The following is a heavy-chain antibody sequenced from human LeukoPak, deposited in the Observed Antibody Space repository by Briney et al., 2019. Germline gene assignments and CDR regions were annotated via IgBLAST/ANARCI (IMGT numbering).Heavy chain of an antibody. D-gene: IGHD1-26*01. V-gene: IGHV3-53*01. CDR2: IYSGGST. Sequence: GGSLRLSCAASGFTFSSYSMNWVRQAPGKGQEWVSVIYSGGSTYYADSVKGRFTISRDNSKNTLYLQMNSLRAEDTAVCYCARDSSDSGSSYYWGQGTLVTVSS. CDR1: GFTFSSYS. J-gene: IGHJ4*02. CDR3: ARDSSDSGSSYY.